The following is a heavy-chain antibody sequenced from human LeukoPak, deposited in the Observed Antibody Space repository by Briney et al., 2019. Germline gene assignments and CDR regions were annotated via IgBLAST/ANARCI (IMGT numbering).Heavy chain of an antibody. D-gene: IGHD6-13*01. Sequence: GASVKVSCKASGYTFTSYGISWVRQAPGQGLEWMGWISAYNGNTNYAQKLQGRVTMTTDTSTSTAYMELRSLRSDDTAVYYCARDLQYSSSWFSYYYYYGMDVWGKGTTVTVSS. V-gene: IGHV1-18*04. CDR1: GYTFTSYG. J-gene: IGHJ6*04. CDR3: ARDLQYSSSWFSYYYYYGMDV. CDR2: ISAYNGNT.